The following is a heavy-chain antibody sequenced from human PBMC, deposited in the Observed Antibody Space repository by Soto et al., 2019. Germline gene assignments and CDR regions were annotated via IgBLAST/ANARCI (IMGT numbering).Heavy chain of an antibody. D-gene: IGHD4-17*01. Sequence: EVQLLESGGGLVQPGGSLRLSCAASGFTFSSYAMSWVRQAPGKGLEWVSDISGSGGSTYYADSVKGRFTSSRDNSKNTVYLQMNSLRAEGTAVYYCAKDKDGDYVLSFDYWGQGTLVTVSS. CDR1: GFTFSSYA. J-gene: IGHJ4*02. CDR2: ISGSGGST. CDR3: AKDKDGDYVLSFDY. V-gene: IGHV3-23*01.